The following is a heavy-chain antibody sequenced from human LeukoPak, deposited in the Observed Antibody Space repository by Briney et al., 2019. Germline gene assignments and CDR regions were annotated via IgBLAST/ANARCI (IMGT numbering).Heavy chain of an antibody. V-gene: IGHV3-23*01. Sequence: PGGSLRLSCAASGFTFSSYAMSWVRQAPGKGLEWVSAISGSGGSTYYADSVKGRFTISRDNSKNTLYLQMNSLRAEDTAVYYCAKQYYGSGSYWNLGYWGQGTLVTVSS. J-gene: IGHJ4*02. CDR2: ISGSGGST. D-gene: IGHD3-10*01. CDR3: AKQYYGSGSYWNLGY. CDR1: GFTFSSYA.